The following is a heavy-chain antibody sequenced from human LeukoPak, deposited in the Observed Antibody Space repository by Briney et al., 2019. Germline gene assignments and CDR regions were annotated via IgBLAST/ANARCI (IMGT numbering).Heavy chain of an antibody. Sequence: ASVKVSCKASGYTFFSYFLHWVRQAPGQGLEWMGIINPNVGSTTYAQKFQGRVTMTRDTSTSTVYMELSSLRSEDTAVYYCARVSGSYYAQRQDYWGQGTLVTVSS. D-gene: IGHD3-10*01. CDR2: INPNVGST. J-gene: IGHJ4*02. V-gene: IGHV1-46*01. CDR3: ARVSGSYYAQRQDY. CDR1: GYTFFSYF.